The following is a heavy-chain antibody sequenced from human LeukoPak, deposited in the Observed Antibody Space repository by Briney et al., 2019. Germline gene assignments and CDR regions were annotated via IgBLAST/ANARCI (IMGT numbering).Heavy chain of an antibody. D-gene: IGHD5-12*01. Sequence: PGGSLRLSCAASGFTFSSYGMHWVRQAPGKGLEWVAVISYDGSNKYYADSVKGRFTISRDNSKNTLYLQMNSLRAEDTAVYYCAKGIVATAGAFPYWYFDLWGRGTLVTVSS. V-gene: IGHV3-30*18. J-gene: IGHJ2*01. CDR3: AKGIVATAGAFPYWYFDL. CDR1: GFTFSSYG. CDR2: ISYDGSNK.